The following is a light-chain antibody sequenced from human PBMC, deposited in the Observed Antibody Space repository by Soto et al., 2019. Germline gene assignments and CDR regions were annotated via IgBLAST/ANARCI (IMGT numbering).Light chain of an antibody. Sequence: DIQMTQYQSSLSASIGDRVTITCRASQTVNTYLHWYQQKPGKAPKLLIYAASNLQSGVPSRFSGSGSGTNFTLSLNSLQPEDFATYYCQQGYSNPRTFGQGTKVDIK. CDR2: AAS. CDR3: QQGYSNPRT. V-gene: IGKV1-39*01. CDR1: QTVNTY. J-gene: IGKJ1*01.